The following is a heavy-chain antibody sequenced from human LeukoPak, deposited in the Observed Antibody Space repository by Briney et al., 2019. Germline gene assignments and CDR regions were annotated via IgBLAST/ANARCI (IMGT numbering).Heavy chain of an antibody. Sequence: MTSETLSLTCTVSGVSISNYYWSWIRQPPGKGLEWVGYIYYSGSSNYNPSLKSRVTISVDTSKNQFSLRLSSVTAADMAVYYCARDWGDGFDYWGQGTLVTVSS. V-gene: IGHV4-59*01. D-gene: IGHD3-16*01. CDR3: ARDWGDGFDY. CDR1: GVSISNYY. CDR2: IYYSGSS. J-gene: IGHJ4*02.